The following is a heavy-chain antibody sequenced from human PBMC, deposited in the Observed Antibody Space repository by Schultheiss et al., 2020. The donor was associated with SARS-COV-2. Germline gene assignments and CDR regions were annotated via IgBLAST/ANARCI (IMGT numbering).Heavy chain of an antibody. CDR2: ISWNSGSI. CDR3: AKDDWGGGGNSAAFDI. D-gene: IGHD4-23*01. CDR1: GFTFSSYA. J-gene: IGHJ3*02. V-gene: IGHV3-9*01. Sequence: GGSLRLSCAASGFTFSSYAMSWVRQAPGKGLEWVSGISWNSGSIGYADSVKGRFTISRDNAKNSLYLQMNSLRAEDTALYYCAKDDWGGGGNSAAFDIWGQGTMVTVSS.